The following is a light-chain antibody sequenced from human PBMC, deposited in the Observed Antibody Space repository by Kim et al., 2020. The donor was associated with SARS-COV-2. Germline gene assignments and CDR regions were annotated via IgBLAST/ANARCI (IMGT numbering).Light chain of an antibody. CDR3: QQYSRFPLT. CDR1: QGINNH. J-gene: IGKJ4*01. V-gene: IGKV1-16*01. CDR2: AAS. Sequence: ASVGDRVTLCGRASQGINNHLAWFRQKSGKAPKSLIYAASTLQGGAPSRFSGSGFGTDFTLTISSLQPEDSATYFCQQYSRFPLTFGGGTKVDIK.